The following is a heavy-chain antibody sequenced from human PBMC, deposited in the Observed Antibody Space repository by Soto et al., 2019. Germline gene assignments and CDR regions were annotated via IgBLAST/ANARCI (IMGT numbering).Heavy chain of an antibody. D-gene: IGHD6-19*01. CDR3: AKDVPSVAVPSRENYYYYYMDV. V-gene: IGHV3-23*01. CDR2: ISGSGGST. Sequence: GGSLRLSCAASGFTFSSYAMSWVRQAPGKGLEWVSAISGSGGSTYYADSVKSRFTISRDNSKNTLYLQMNSLRAEDTAVYYCAKDVPSVAVPSRENYYYYYMDVWGKGTTVTVSS. J-gene: IGHJ6*03. CDR1: GFTFSSYA.